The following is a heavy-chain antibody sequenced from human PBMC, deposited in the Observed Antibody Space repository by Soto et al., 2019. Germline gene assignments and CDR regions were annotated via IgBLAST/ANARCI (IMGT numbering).Heavy chain of an antibody. J-gene: IGHJ4*02. D-gene: IGHD3-3*01. Sequence: SGPTLVNPTQTLTLTCTFSGFSLSTSGVGVGWIRQPPGKALEWLALIYWDDDKRYSPSLKSRLTITKDTSKNQVVLTMTNMDPVDTATYYCAHSSGGYYDFWSGYIKFDDWGQGIRVTVSS. V-gene: IGHV2-5*02. CDR3: AHSSGGYYDFWSGYIKFDD. CDR2: IYWDDDK. CDR1: GFSLSTSGVG.